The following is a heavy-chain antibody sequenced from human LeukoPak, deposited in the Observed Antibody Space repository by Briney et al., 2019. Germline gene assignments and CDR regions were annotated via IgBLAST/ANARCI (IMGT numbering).Heavy chain of an antibody. CDR3: ARHFHSAWFGF. V-gene: IGHV5-51*01. CDR2: IYPGGSNG. J-gene: IGHJ4*02. D-gene: IGHD5-18*01. Sequence: GESLKISCKCSGFDFTAYGIAWVRQMPGKGLEWMGNIYPGGSNGRYSPSFQGQVTMSADKSITTVYLQWSSLKASDSAMYYCARHFHSAWFGFWGQGSLVSVSS. CDR1: GFDFTAYG.